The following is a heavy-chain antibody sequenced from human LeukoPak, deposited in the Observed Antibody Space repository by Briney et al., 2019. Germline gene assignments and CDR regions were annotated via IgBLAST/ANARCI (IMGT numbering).Heavy chain of an antibody. D-gene: IGHD5-18*01. CDR1: GYTFTGYY. Sequence: GASVKVSCKASGYTFTGYYMHRVRQAPGQGLEWMGWINPNSGGTNYAQKFQGRVTMTRDTSISTAYMELSRLRSDDTAVHYCASMSNSYGAFRVDYWGQGTLVTVSS. CDR3: ASMSNSYGAFRVDY. J-gene: IGHJ4*02. CDR2: INPNSGGT. V-gene: IGHV1-2*02.